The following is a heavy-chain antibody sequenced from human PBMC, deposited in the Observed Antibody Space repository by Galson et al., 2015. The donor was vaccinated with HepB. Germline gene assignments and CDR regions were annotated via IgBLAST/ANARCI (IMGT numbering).Heavy chain of an antibody. D-gene: IGHD2-15*01. Sequence: SVKVSCKASGYTFTSYGISWVRQAPGQGLEWMGWISAYNGNTNYAQKLQGRVTMTTDTSTSTAYMELRSLRSDDTAVYYCARDATPSTPDAFDIWGQGTMVTVSS. CDR2: ISAYNGNT. CDR1: GYTFTSYG. V-gene: IGHV1-18*04. J-gene: IGHJ3*02. CDR3: ARDATPSTPDAFDI.